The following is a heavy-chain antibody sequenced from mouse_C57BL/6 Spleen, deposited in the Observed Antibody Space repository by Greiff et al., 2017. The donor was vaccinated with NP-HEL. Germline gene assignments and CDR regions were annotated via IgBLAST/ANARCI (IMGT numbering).Heavy chain of an antibody. CDR2: IDPSDSET. J-gene: IGHJ1*03. Sequence: QVQLQQPGAELVRPGSSVKLSCKASGYTFTSYWMHWVKQRPIQGLEWIGNIDPSDSETHYNQKFQDKATLTVDKSSSTAYMPLSSLTSEDSAVYDCALRDFDVWGTGTTVTAAS. CDR3: ALRDFDV. CDR1: GYTFTSYW. V-gene: IGHV1-52*01.